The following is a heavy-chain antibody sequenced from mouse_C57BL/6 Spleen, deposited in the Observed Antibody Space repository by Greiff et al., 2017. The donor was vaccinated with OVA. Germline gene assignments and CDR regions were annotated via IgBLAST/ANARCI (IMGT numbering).Heavy chain of an antibody. J-gene: IGHJ2*01. Sequence: VQLQQSGPELVKPGASVKISCKASGYTFTDYYMNWVKQSPGKSLEWIGDINPNNGGTSYNQKFKGKATLTVDKSSSTAYMELRSLTSEDSAVYYCARRGVANRWFDDWGKGTTLTVSS. CDR3: ARRGVANRWFDD. V-gene: IGHV1-26*01. CDR1: GYTFTDYY. CDR2: INPNNGGT. D-gene: IGHD1-1*02.